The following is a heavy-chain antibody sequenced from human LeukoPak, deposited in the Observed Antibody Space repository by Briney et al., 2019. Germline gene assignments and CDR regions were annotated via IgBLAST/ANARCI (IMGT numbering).Heavy chain of an antibody. J-gene: IGHJ5*02. CDR2: ISSDGSTT. Sequence: PGGSLRLSCAASGFTFSSYWMHWVRQAPGKGLLWVSRISSDGSTTTYAASVKGRFTISRDNAKNTLYLQMNSLGAEDTAVYYCAPLEVTWGDPWGQGTPVTVSS. CDR3: APLEVTWGDP. V-gene: IGHV3-74*01. D-gene: IGHD2-21*02. CDR1: GFTFSSYW.